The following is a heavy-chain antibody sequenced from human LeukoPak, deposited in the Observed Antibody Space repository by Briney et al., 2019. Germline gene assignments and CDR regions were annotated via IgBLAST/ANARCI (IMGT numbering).Heavy chain of an antibody. CDR2: ISANSGDT. J-gene: IGHJ4*02. CDR3: ARDRWYAFDY. V-gene: IGHV1-18*01. Sequence: ASVKVSCKASGYTFTINGISWVRQAPGRGLEWMGWISANSGDTIYAEKFHGGVTLTRDTSTGTACMELNSLTYDDTAVYYCARDRWYAFDYWGQGTLVTVSS. CDR1: GYTFTING. D-gene: IGHD6-13*01.